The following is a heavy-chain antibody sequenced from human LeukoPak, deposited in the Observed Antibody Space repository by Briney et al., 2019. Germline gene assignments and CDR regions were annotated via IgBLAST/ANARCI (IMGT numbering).Heavy chain of an antibody. D-gene: IGHD4-23*01. CDR1: GFTFDGYA. Sequence: GGSLRLSCAASGFTFDGYAMHWVRQAPGKGLEWVSLISGDGGSTYYADSVKGRFTISRDNSKNSLYLQMNSLRTEDTALYYCAKGNRYGGNMEFDYWGQGTLVTVSS. V-gene: IGHV3-43*02. J-gene: IGHJ4*02. CDR3: AKGNRYGGNMEFDY. CDR2: ISGDGGST.